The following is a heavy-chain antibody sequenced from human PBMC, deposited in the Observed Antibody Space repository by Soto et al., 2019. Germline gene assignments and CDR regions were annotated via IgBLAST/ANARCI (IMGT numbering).Heavy chain of an antibody. CDR1: GGTFSSYT. Sequence: SVKVSCKASGGTFSSYTISWVRQAPGQGPEWMGRIIPILGIANYAQKFQGRVTITADKSTSTAYMELSSLRSEDTAVYYCARDPLYCSSTSCPSPWGQGTLVTVSS. CDR3: ARDPLYCSSTSCPSP. V-gene: IGHV1-69*04. J-gene: IGHJ5*02. CDR2: IIPILGIA. D-gene: IGHD2-2*01.